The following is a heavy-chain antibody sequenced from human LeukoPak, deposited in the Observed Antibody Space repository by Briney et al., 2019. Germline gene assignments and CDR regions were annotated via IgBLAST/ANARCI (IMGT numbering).Heavy chain of an antibody. D-gene: IGHD4/OR15-4a*01. V-gene: IGHV4-59*01. CDR2: VYYSGTT. J-gene: IGHJ6*02. CDR3: EREDPQTRVPEGMDV. Sequence: MASETLSLTCTVSGGSISYYYWSWIRQSPGKGLEWIGYVYYSGTTNYNPSLKSRVTISVDTSKNQFSLQLRSVTAADTAVYYCEREDPQTRVPEGMDVWGQGTTVTVSS. CDR1: GGSISYYY.